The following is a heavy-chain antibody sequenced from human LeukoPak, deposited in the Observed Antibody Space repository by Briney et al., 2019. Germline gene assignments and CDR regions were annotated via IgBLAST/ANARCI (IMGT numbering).Heavy chain of an antibody. Sequence: AASVKVSCKASGGTFSSYAISWVRQAPGQGLEWMGGIIPIFGTANYAQKFQGRVTITTDESTSTAYMELSSLRSEDTAVYYCAVGGPLEQTTFDYWGQGTLVTVFS. CDR2: IIPIFGTA. CDR3: AVGGPLEQTTFDY. V-gene: IGHV1-69*05. D-gene: IGHD3-16*01. CDR1: GGTFSSYA. J-gene: IGHJ4*02.